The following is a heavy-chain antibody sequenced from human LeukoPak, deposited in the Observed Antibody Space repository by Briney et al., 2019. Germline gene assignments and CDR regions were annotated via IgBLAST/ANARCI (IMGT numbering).Heavy chain of an antibody. Sequence: GGSLRLSCAASGFTLSSHDVQWVRHVRGKGLEWVSAINVAHNTSYSSSVKGRFSVSRDTPKNSVHLQMTSLRAGDTAVYHCAREPDVYGSWYFDLWGRGTQVTVSS. J-gene: IGHJ2*01. CDR1: GFTLSSHD. CDR2: INVAHNT. V-gene: IGHV3-13*01. CDR3: AREPDVYGSWYFDL. D-gene: IGHD2-8*01.